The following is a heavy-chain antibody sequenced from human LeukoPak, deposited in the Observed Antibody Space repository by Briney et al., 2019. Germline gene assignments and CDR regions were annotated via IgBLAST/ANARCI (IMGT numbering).Heavy chain of an antibody. CDR3: AGGWFRDAFDI. J-gene: IGHJ3*02. D-gene: IGHD2-15*01. CDR2: IYYSGST. V-gene: IGHV4-30-4*08. Sequence: SQTLPLTCTVSGGSISSGDYYWRGIRQPPGKGLEWIGYIYYSGSTYYNPSLKSRVTISVDTSKNQFSLKLSSVTAADTAVYYCAGGWFRDAFDIWGQGTMVTVS. CDR1: GGSISSGDYY.